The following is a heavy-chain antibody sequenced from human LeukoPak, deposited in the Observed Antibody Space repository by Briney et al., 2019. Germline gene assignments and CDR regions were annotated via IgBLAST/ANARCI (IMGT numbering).Heavy chain of an antibody. V-gene: IGHV4-34*01. Sequence: SETLSLTCAVYGGSFSGYYWSWIRQPPGKGLEWIGEINHSGSTNYNPSLKSRVTISVDTSKNQFSLKLSSVTAADTAVYYCARGGGTMIVDDAFDIWGQGTMVTVSS. CDR3: ARGGGTMIVDDAFDI. J-gene: IGHJ3*02. CDR1: GGSFSGYY. D-gene: IGHD3-22*01. CDR2: INHSGST.